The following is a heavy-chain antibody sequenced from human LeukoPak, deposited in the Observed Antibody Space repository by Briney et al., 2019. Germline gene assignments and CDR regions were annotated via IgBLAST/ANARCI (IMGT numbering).Heavy chain of an antibody. D-gene: IGHD1-26*01. CDR2: ISYDGSNK. Sequence: GGSLRLSCAASGFTFSSYAMHWVRQAPGKGLEWVAVISYDGSNKYYADSVKGRFTISRDNSKNTLYLQMNSLRAEDTAVYYCAKDLGGSAYYYYGMDVWGQGTTATVSS. CDR1: GFTFSSYA. V-gene: IGHV3-30*04. CDR3: AKDLGGSAYYYYGMDV. J-gene: IGHJ6*02.